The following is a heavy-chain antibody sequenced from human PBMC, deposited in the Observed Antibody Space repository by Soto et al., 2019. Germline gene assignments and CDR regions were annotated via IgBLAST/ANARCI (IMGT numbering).Heavy chain of an antibody. J-gene: IGHJ4*02. CDR1: GFTFTRYW. D-gene: IGHD3-9*01. CDR3: ARSPYFFRGPLDY. V-gene: IGHV3-7*03. Sequence: VGSLRLSCAASGFTFTRYWMSWVRQAPGKGLEWVANIKQDGSEKYYVDSVKGRFTISRDNAKNSLYLQMNSLRVEDTAVYYCARSPYFFRGPLDYWGQGTLVTVSS. CDR2: IKQDGSEK.